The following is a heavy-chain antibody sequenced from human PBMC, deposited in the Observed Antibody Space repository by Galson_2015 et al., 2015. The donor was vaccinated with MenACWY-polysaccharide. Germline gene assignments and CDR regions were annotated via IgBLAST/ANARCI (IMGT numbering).Heavy chain of an antibody. J-gene: IGHJ4*02. CDR2: IKQDESEK. CDR3: ARDDGRWELPLDY. V-gene: IGHV3-7*01. D-gene: IGHD1-26*01. Sequence: SLRLSCAASGFTFTSYWMSWVRRAPGKGLEWVAHIKQDESEKYYVDSVKGRFTISRDNAQNSLFLQMNSLRAEDTAMYYCARDDGRWELPLDYWGQGTLVTVSS. CDR1: GFTFTSYW.